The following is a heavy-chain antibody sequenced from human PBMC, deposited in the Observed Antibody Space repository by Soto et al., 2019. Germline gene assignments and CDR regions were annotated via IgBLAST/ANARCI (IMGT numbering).Heavy chain of an antibody. CDR1: GFSLRNSGVG. J-gene: IGHJ4*02. CDR2: IYWDDDK. V-gene: IGHV2-5*02. D-gene: IGHD4-17*01. CDR3: AHLTTGGFYFDY. Sequence: QITLKESGPTLVKPTQTLTLTCTFSGFSLRNSGVGVGWIRQPPGKALEWFALIYWDDDKRYSPSLKSRLTITKDTSKNQVVLTMTNMDPVDTATYYCAHLTTGGFYFDYGGQGTLVTVSS.